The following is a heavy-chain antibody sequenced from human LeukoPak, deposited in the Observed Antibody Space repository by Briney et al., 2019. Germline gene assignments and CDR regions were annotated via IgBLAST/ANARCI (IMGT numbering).Heavy chain of an antibody. CDR1: GFTFSSSA. Sequence: GGSLRLSCAASGFTFSSSAMNWVRQAPGKGLEWVSVISGSGSDTYYADSVKGRFTISRDNSKNTLYLQMNTLRAEDTAVYYCAKAIYDSSVYYNYFDNWGQGTLVTVSS. CDR2: ISGSGSDT. D-gene: IGHD3-22*01. J-gene: IGHJ4*02. CDR3: AKAIYDSSVYYNYFDN. V-gene: IGHV3-23*01.